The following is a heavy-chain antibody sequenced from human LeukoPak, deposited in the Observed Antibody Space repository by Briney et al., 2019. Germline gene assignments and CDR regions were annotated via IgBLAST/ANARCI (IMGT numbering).Heavy chain of an antibody. CDR3: AKGGQWLVYNWFDP. V-gene: IGHV3-23*01. CDR2: ISGSGGST. J-gene: IGHJ5*02. CDR1: GFTFSSYA. Sequence: PGGSLRLSCAASGFTFSSYAMSWVRQAPGKGLEWVSAISGSGGSTYYADSVKGWFTISRDNSKNTLYLQMNSLRAEDTAVYYCAKGGQWLVYNWFDPWGQGTLVTVSS. D-gene: IGHD6-19*01.